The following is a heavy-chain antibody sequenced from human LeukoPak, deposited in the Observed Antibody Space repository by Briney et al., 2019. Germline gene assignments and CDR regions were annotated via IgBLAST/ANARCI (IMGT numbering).Heavy chain of an antibody. CDR1: GFTFSSYA. Sequence: PGGSLRLSCAASGFTFSSYAMSWVRQAPGKGLEWVSAISGSGGSTYYADSVKGRFTISRDNSKNTLYLQMNSLRAEDTAVYYCAKEAPAAIYYYYYGMDVWGQGTTVTVSS. CDR3: AKEAPAAIYYYYYGMDV. J-gene: IGHJ6*02. D-gene: IGHD2-2*01. CDR2: ISGSGGST. V-gene: IGHV3-23*01.